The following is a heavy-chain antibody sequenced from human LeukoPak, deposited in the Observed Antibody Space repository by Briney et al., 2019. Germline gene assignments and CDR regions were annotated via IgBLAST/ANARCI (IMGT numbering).Heavy chain of an antibody. D-gene: IGHD3-10*01. J-gene: IGHJ5*02. CDR1: GGSISSYY. CDR2: IYYSGST. Sequence: SETLSLTCTVSGGSISSYYWSWIRQPPGKGLEWIGYIYYSGSTNYNPSLKSRVTISVGTSKNQFSLKLSSVTAADTAVYYCARGLSPYYGSGPSWFDPWGQGTLVTVSS. V-gene: IGHV4-59*01. CDR3: ARGLSPYYGSGPSWFDP.